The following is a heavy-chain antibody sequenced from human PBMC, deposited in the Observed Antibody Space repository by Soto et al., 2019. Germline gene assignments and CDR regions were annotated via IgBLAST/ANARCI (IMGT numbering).Heavy chain of an antibody. CDR3: AKEIAASATLWLDP. D-gene: IGHD6-13*01. Sequence: GGSLRLSCAASGFTLNYHSINWVRQAPGKGLEWVSAITSTGDTYYVDSVKGRFTISRDNSKNTLYLQMNSLRAEDTAVYYCAKEIAASATLWLDPWGQGTLVTVSS. CDR2: ITSTGDT. J-gene: IGHJ5*02. V-gene: IGHV3-23*01. CDR1: GFTLNYHS.